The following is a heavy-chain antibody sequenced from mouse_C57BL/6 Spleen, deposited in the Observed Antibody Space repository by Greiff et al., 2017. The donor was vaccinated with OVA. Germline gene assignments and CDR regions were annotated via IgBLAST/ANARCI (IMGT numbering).Heavy chain of an antibody. V-gene: IGHV1-50*01. CDR1: GYTFTSYW. Sequence: QVQLQQSGAELVKPGASVKLSCKASGYTFTSYWMQWVKQRPGQGLEWIGEIDPSDSYTNYNQKFKGKATLTVDTSSSTAYMQLSSLKSEDSAVYYCARSDYGSSSWFAYWGQGTLVTVSA. CDR2: IDPSDSYT. CDR3: ARSDYGSSSWFAY. J-gene: IGHJ3*01. D-gene: IGHD1-1*01.